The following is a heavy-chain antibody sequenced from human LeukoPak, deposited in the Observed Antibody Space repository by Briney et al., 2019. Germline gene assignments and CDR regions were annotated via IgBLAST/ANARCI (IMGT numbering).Heavy chain of an antibody. J-gene: IGHJ5*02. V-gene: IGHV3-66*01. Sequence: GSLRLSCAASGFTVSSNYMSWVRQAPGKGLEWVSVIYSGGSTYYADSVKGRFTISRDNSKNTLYLQMNSLRAEDTAVYYCAKDRGYCSGGSCYEFLNWFDPWGQGTLVTVSS. CDR3: AKDRGYCSGGSCYEFLNWFDP. D-gene: IGHD2-15*01. CDR1: GFTVSSNY. CDR2: IYSGGST.